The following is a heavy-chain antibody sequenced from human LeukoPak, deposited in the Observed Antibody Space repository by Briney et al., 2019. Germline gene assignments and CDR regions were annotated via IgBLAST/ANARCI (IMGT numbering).Heavy chain of an antibody. Sequence: PPETLSLTCLVSGGSISSYYWSWIRQPPGKGREWVGYIYYSGSTNYNPSLKSRVSISVKTSKNQFALKLSSVTAADTAVYYCARGRTGGIHFNYWGQGTLVTVSS. J-gene: IGHJ4*02. D-gene: IGHD2-8*02. CDR1: GGSISSYY. V-gene: IGHV4-59*01. CDR3: ARGRTGGIHFNY. CDR2: IYYSGST.